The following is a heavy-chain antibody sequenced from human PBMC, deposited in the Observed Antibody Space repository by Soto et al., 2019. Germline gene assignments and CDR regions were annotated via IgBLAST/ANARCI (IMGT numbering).Heavy chain of an antibody. Sequence: ASVKVSCKASGYTFTGYYMHWVRQAPGQGLEWMGWINPNSGGTNYAQKFQGWVTMTRDTSISTAYMELSRLRSDDTAVYYCARGVAKRSYYFDSSGYDAFDIWGQGTMVTVSS. CDR2: INPNSGGT. CDR1: GYTFTGYY. CDR3: ARGVAKRSYYFDSSGYDAFDI. D-gene: IGHD3-22*01. V-gene: IGHV1-2*04. J-gene: IGHJ3*02.